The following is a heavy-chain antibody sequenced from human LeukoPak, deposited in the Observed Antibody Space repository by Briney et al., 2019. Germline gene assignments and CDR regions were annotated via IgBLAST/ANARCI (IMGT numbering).Heavy chain of an antibody. CDR2: IDPSGGST. J-gene: IGHJ4*02. Sequence: ASVKVSCKTSGIAFISDFIHWVRQAPGQGLEWMGIIDPSGGSTRYAQKFQGRVTMTRDTATSTLYMELSSLRSEDTAVYYCARESGGDSSGSSIDYWGQGTLVTVSS. D-gene: IGHD3-22*01. CDR3: ARESGGDSSGSSIDY. V-gene: IGHV1-46*01. CDR1: GIAFISDF.